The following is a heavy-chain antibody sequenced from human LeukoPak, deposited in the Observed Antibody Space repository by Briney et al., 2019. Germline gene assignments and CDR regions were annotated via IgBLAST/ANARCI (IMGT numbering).Heavy chain of an antibody. Sequence: SQTLSLTCAISGDSVSSKSAAWNWIRQSPSRGLEWLGRTYYRSKWYNDYAVSVKSRITINPDTSKNQYSLQLISVTPEDTAVYYCARETRVISSSWFDYWGQGTLVTVSS. J-gene: IGHJ4*02. CDR1: GDSVSSKSAA. D-gene: IGHD6-13*01. V-gene: IGHV6-1*01. CDR3: ARETRVISSSWFDY. CDR2: TYYRSKWYN.